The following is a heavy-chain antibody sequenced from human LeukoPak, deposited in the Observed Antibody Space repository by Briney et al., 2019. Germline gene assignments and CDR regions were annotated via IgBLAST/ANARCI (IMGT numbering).Heavy chain of an antibody. Sequence: GGSLRLSCAASGFTFSGSAMHWVRQASGKGLEWVGRIRSKANSYATAYAASVKGRFTISRDGSENTAYLQMNSLKTEDTAVYYCTRYNTVTDDAFDIWGQGTMVTVSS. CDR3: TRYNTVTDDAFDI. V-gene: IGHV3-73*01. D-gene: IGHD4-11*01. J-gene: IGHJ3*02. CDR1: GFTFSGSA. CDR2: IRSKANSYAT.